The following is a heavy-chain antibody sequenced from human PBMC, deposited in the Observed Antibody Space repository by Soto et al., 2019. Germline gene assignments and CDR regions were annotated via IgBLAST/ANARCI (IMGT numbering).Heavy chain of an antibody. CDR3: AYSLQKLIRARWSGLFDQ. D-gene: IGHD6-13*01. CDR2: IYWDDDQ. CDR1: GVSLNSPGMS. J-gene: IGHJ4*02. V-gene: IGHV2-5*02. Sequence: SGPTRVNPTQTLTLTCTFCGVSLNSPGMSVALVRQSPGKALEWLGHIYWDDDQRYSPSLNRRLTITKDTSRNQVVLRMTNMDPVDTATYYCAYSLQKLIRARWSGLFDQWGPGTLVTVSS.